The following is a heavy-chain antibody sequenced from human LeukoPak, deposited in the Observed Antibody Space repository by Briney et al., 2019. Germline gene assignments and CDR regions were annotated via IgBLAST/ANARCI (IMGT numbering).Heavy chain of an antibody. CDR3: ARGVRYQLLSSLVY. J-gene: IGHJ4*02. V-gene: IGHV4-34*01. D-gene: IGHD2-2*01. Sequence: SETLSLTCAVYGGSFSGYYWSWIRQPPGKGLEWIGEINHSGSTNYNPSFKSRVTISVDTSKNQFSLKLSSVTAADTAVYYCARGVRYQLLSSLVYWGQGTLATVSS. CDR2: INHSGST. CDR1: GGSFSGYY.